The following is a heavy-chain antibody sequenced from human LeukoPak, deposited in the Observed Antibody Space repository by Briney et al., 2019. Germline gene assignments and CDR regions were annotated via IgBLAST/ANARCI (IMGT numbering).Heavy chain of an antibody. V-gene: IGHV1-2*02. CDR2: ISGNLCDT. Sequence: ASVKVSCKASGYTFPDYRMLWVRQAPGDGLEWMGWISGNLCDTGYEQQFDGRVTMNRDTSNSPAYIELRRQGSDGPAVYYCVRPAKGYDSNAYYDYWGQGTLVTVSS. CDR1: GYTFPDYR. D-gene: IGHD3-22*01. CDR3: VRPAKGYDSNAYYDY. J-gene: IGHJ4*02.